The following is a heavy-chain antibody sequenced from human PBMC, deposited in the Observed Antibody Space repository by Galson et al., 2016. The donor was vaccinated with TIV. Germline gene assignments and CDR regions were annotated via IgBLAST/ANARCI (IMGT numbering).Heavy chain of an antibody. CDR1: GFRFRSYA. Sequence: SLRLSCAAPGFRFRSYAMTWVRQAPGKGLEWVSSISGGGDITYYADSVKGRFTISRDNSRNTLYLQMNSLRAEDTAIYFCARTGNYYHYAMDVWGQGTTVTVSS. CDR2: ISGGGDIT. D-gene: IGHD7-27*01. J-gene: IGHJ6*02. V-gene: IGHV3-23*01. CDR3: ARTGNYYHYAMDV.